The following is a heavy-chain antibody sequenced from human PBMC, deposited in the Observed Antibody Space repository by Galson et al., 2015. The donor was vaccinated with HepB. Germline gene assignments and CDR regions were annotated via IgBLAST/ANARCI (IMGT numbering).Heavy chain of an antibody. CDR3: AHTILQAGDFWSGYYTPMGYYYYYMDV. Sequence: PALVKPTQTLTLTCTFSGFSLSTSGVGVGWIRQPPGKALEWLALIYWDDDKRYSPSLKSRLTITKDTSKNQVVLTMTNMDPVDTATYYCAHTILQAGDFWSGYYTPMGYYYYYMDVWGKGTTVTVSS. J-gene: IGHJ6*03. D-gene: IGHD3-3*01. CDR2: IYWDDDK. V-gene: IGHV2-5*02. CDR1: GFSLSTSGVG.